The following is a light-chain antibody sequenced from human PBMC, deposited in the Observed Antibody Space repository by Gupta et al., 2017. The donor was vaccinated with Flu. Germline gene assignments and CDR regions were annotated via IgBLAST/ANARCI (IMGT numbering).Light chain of an antibody. CDR2: ATS. J-gene: IGKJ1*01. Sequence: EIVLTQSPGTLSLSPGEGATLSCRASQRVSSFYLAWYQQKPGQAPRLLIYATSTRATGIPDRFSGSGSGTDFTLTSIRREPEDFAVYYWQQDGTSLAFGQGSKVEIK. CDR1: QRVSSFY. CDR3: QQDGTSLA. V-gene: IGKV3-20*01.